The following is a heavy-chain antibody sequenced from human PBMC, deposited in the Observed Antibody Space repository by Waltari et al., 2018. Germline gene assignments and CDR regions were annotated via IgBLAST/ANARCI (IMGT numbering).Heavy chain of an antibody. CDR3: ARADYYGSGSLYAFDI. Sequence: QVQLQESGPGLVKPSETLSLTCTVSGGSISSYYWSWIRQPPGKGLEWIGYIYYSGSTNYNPSLKSRVTISVDTSKNQFSRKLSSVTAADTAVYYCARADYYGSGSLYAFDIWGQGTMVTVSS. CDR1: GGSISSYY. CDR2: IYYSGST. V-gene: IGHV4-59*01. J-gene: IGHJ3*02. D-gene: IGHD3-10*01.